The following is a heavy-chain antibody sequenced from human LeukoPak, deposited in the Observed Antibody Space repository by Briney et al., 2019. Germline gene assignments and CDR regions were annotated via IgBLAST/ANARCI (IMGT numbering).Heavy chain of an antibody. CDR3: ARTYMFRGVQRFDS. Sequence: SGPALVKPTQTLTLTCTFSGFSLGTSGMCVSWIRQPPGKAPEWLARIDWDDGKYYNTSLKTRLTISKDTSKNQVVLAVTNMDTVDTATYYCARTYMFRGVQRFDSWGQGTLVTVSS. D-gene: IGHD3-10*01. CDR1: GFSLGTSGMC. CDR2: IDWDDGK. V-gene: IGHV2-70*11. J-gene: IGHJ4*02.